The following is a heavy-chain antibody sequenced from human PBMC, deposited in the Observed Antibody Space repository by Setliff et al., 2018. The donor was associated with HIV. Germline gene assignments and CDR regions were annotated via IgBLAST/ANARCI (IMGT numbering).Heavy chain of an antibody. V-gene: IGHV3-21*01. Sequence: AGGSLRLSCAASGFTFNTYSMNWVRQAPGKGLEWVSSISSDSRYIYYADLLKGRFTVSRDNAKNSLYLQMNSLRAEDTAVYYCARDLRYPGVSWGQGTLVTVSS. CDR1: GFTFNTYS. D-gene: IGHD1-20*01. J-gene: IGHJ5*02. CDR3: ARDLRYPGVS. CDR2: ISSDSRYI.